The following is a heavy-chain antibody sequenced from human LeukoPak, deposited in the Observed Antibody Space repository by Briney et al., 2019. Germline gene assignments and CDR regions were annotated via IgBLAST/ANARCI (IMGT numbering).Heavy chain of an antibody. CDR1: GGSISSSTYY. D-gene: IGHD1-26*01. V-gene: IGHV4-39*07. CDR2: IFYSGRT. Sequence: SETLSLTCTVSGGSISSSTYYWGWIRQPPGKGLEWIGSIFYSGRTYYNPSLKSRDTMSVDTSKNQFSLRLSSVNAADTAVYYCARTGSRGFLVWGQGTLVTVSS. J-gene: IGHJ4*02. CDR3: ARTGSRGFLV.